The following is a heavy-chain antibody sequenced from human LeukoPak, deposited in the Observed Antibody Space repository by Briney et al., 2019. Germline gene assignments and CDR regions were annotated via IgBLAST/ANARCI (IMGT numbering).Heavy chain of an antibody. V-gene: IGHV1-18*01. CDR1: GYTFTSHG. CDR2: IHIYRGNT. CDR3: ARDVGITVADSFDP. Sequence: ASVKVSCKASGYTFTSHGISWVRQAPGQGLEWMGWIHIYRGNTNYAQKFQGRVTMTTDTSTSTVYMEVRGLRSDDTAMYYCARDVGITVADSFDPWGQGTLVTVSS. D-gene: IGHD6-13*01. J-gene: IGHJ5*02.